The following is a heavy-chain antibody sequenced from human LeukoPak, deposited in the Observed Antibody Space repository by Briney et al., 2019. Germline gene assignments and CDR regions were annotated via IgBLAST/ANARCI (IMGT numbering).Heavy chain of an antibody. Sequence: SETLSLTCTVSGGSTSSYYWSWIRQPPGKGLEWIGFIYYSGSTNYNPSLKSRVTISVDTSKNQFSLTLNSVTAADTAVYYCAKRNAENYDSSGYPLYYFDYWGQGILVTVSS. CDR1: GGSTSSYY. D-gene: IGHD3-22*01. CDR3: AKRNAENYDSSGYPLYYFDY. CDR2: IYYSGST. J-gene: IGHJ4*02. V-gene: IGHV4-59*08.